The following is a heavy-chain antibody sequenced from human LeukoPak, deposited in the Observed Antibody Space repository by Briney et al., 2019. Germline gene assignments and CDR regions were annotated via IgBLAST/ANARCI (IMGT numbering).Heavy chain of an antibody. CDR2: IHSTGST. J-gene: IGHJ3*02. D-gene: IGHD4-17*01. CDR3: ARGVGSFGDDPRGALDI. V-gene: IGHV4-4*07. CDR1: GGSISSYY. Sequence: SETLSLTCTVSGGSISSYYWSWIRQPAGKGLEWIGRIHSTGSTNYNPSLKSRVTMSVDTSKKQFSLKLTSVTAADTAVYFCARGVGSFGDDPRGALDIWGQGTMVTVSS.